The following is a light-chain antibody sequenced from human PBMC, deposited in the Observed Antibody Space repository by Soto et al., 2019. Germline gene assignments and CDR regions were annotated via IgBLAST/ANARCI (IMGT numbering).Light chain of an antibody. CDR2: ATS. CDR1: QGIAPY. J-gene: IGKJ4*01. Sequence: DVQMTQSPSSLSAFVEDRVTITCRASQGIAPYLAWFQQTPGKVPKLLLYATSTLQSGVPSPFSGSRSGTDFPLTINSLQPEDVGTYYCQKYNSAPLAFGGGPKV. V-gene: IGKV1-27*01. CDR3: QKYNSAPLA.